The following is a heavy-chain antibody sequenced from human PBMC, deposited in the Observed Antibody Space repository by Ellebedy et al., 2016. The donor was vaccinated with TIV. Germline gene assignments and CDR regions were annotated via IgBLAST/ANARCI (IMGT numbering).Heavy chain of an antibody. V-gene: IGHV3-13*01. CDR3: ARDWKPTMPLVGEWELPIFDY. Sequence: GGSLRLSCAASGFTFSSYDMHWVRHATGKGLEWVSAIGTAGDTYYPGSVKGRFTISRENAKNSLYLQMNSLRAEDTAVYYCARDWKPTMPLVGEWELPIFDYWGQGTLVTVSS. J-gene: IGHJ4*02. D-gene: IGHD1-26*01. CDR1: GFTFSSYD. CDR2: IGTAGDT.